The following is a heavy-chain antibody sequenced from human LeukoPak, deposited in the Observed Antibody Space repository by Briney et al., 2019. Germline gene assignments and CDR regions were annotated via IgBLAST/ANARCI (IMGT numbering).Heavy chain of an antibody. J-gene: IGHJ4*02. D-gene: IGHD1-26*01. CDR3: ARDKGSGSYPMYYFDY. CDR1: GGSISSSSYY. Sequence: SETLSLTCTVSGGSISSSSYYWGWIRQPPGKGLEWIGSIYYSGSTYYNPSLKSRVTISVDTSKNQFSLKLSSVTAADTAVYYCARDKGSGSYPMYYFDYWGQGTLVTVSS. CDR2: IYYSGST. V-gene: IGHV4-39*07.